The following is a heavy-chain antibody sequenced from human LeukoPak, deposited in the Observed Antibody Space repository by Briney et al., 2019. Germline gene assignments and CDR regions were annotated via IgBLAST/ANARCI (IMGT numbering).Heavy chain of an antibody. D-gene: IGHD3-10*01. CDR2: INNSGTST. CDR3: TKDRESAADY. V-gene: IGHV3-23*01. J-gene: IGHJ4*02. CDR1: GFTFSSYS. Sequence: AGGSLRLSCAASGFTFSSYSMNWVRQAPGKGLEWVSSINNSGTSTYNADSVRGRFTVSRDNFKNTLYLQMSTLRVEDTAVYYCTKDRESAADYWGQGTLVTVSS.